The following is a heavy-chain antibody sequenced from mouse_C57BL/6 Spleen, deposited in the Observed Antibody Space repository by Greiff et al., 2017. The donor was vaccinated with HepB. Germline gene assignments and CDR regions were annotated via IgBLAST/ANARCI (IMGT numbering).Heavy chain of an antibody. V-gene: IGHV1-78*01. CDR1: GYTFTDHT. CDR3: ARGGYYLYWYFDV. CDR2: IYPRDGST. Sequence: QLQQSDAELVKPGASVKISCKVSGYTFTDHTLHWMKQRPEQGLEWIGYIYPRDGSTKYNEKFKGKATLTADKSSSTAYMQLNSLTSEDSAVYFCARGGYYLYWYFDVWGTGTTVTVSS. J-gene: IGHJ1*03. D-gene: IGHD2-3*01.